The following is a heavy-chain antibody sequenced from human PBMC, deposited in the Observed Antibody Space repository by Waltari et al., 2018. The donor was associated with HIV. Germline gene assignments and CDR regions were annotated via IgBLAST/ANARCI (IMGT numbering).Heavy chain of an antibody. J-gene: IGHJ3*02. D-gene: IGHD3-10*01. CDR3: AREISGITFDI. V-gene: IGHV3-48*03. CDR1: GFTFSSYE. CDR2: ISSSGSTI. Sequence: EVQLVESGGGLVQPGGSLRLSCAASGFTFSSYERNWVRQAPGKGLEWVSYISSSGSTIYYADSVKGRFTISRDNAKNSLYLQMNSLRAEDTAVYYCAREISGITFDIWGQGTMVTVSS.